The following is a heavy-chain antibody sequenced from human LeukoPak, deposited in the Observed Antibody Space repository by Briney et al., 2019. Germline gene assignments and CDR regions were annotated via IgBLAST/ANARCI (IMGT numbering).Heavy chain of an antibody. J-gene: IGHJ4*02. CDR2: ISNDGGGT. CDR3: AKGSSGYFFDL. D-gene: IGHD3-22*01. Sequence: GGSLRLSCAASGFTFSNAWMSWVRQAPGKGLEWVSAISNDGGGTTYADFVKGRFSVSRDNSKNTLFLQMNSLRAEDTALYYCAKGSSGYFFDLWGQGTLVTVSS. V-gene: IGHV3-23*01. CDR1: GFTFSNAW.